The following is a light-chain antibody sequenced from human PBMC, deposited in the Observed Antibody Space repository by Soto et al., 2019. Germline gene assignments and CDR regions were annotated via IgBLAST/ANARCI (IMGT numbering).Light chain of an antibody. CDR3: QHYGSSLWT. CDR2: GAS. V-gene: IGKV3-20*01. Sequence: EIVLTQSPGSLSLSPGERATLSCRASQSVSSSYLAWYQQKPGQAPRLLIYGASSRATGIPDRFSGSGSGTDFTLTISRLEPDDFAVYFCQHYGSSLWTFGQRTKVDIK. CDR1: QSVSSSY. J-gene: IGKJ1*01.